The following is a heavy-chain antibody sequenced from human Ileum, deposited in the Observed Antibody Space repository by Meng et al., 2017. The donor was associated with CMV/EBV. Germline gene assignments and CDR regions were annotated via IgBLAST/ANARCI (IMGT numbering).Heavy chain of an antibody. CDR3: AREGPAVH. Sequence: QVQLQESGPGPVKPSATLALTCTVSGTSITGYYWSWIRQSAAKGLEWIGRIYTSGSTNYNPSLHSRVSMSIDTSKNQFSLKLRSVTAADTAVYYCAREGPAVHWGQGTLVTVSS. D-gene: IGHD6-13*01. V-gene: IGHV4-4*07. CDR1: GTSITGYY. J-gene: IGHJ4*02. CDR2: IYTSGST.